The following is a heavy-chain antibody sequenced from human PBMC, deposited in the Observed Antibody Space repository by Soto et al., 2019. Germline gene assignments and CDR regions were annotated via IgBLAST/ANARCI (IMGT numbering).Heavy chain of an antibody. V-gene: IGHV1-18*01. CDR2: ISAYNGNT. J-gene: IGHJ6*02. CDR1: GYTFTSYG. CDR3: ARDLGGYSGYDATMDV. Sequence: ASVKVSCKASGYTFTSYGISSLRQAPGQGLEWMGWISAYNGNTNYAQKLQGRVTMTTDTSTSTAYMELRSLRSDDTAVYYCARDLGGYSGYDATMDVWGQGTTVTVSS. D-gene: IGHD5-12*01.